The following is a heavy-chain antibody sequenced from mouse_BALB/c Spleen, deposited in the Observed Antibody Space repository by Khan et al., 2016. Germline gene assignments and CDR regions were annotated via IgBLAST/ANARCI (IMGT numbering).Heavy chain of an antibody. J-gene: IGHJ3*01. CDR1: GFSITSAYS. CDR2: IHYSGST. CDR3: ARSYSGGAPWFAY. D-gene: IGHD1-1*02. V-gene: IGHV3-1*02. Sequence: EVQLQESGPDLVKPSQSLSLTCTVTGFSITSAYSWHWIRPFPGNKLEWLGYIHYSGSTNYNPSLKSRISITRDPSKHKFFLQLNAVTTEDTATFYCARSYSGGAPWFAYWGQGTLVTVSA.